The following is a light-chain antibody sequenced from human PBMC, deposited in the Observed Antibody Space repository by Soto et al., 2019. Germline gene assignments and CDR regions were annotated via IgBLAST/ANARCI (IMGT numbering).Light chain of an antibody. CDR1: SSDVGSYDH. CDR2: EVS. Sequence: QSALTQPASVSGSPGQSITISCSGTSSDVGSYDHVAWYQQFPGKTPKLMIYEVSNRPSGVSSRFSGSKSGNTASLTISGLQAEDEADYYCISYTGRSTSYVFARGTKVTV. J-gene: IGLJ1*01. V-gene: IGLV2-14*01. CDR3: ISYTGRSTSYV.